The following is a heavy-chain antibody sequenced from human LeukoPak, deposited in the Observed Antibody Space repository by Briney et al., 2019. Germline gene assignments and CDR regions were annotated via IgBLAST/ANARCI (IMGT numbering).Heavy chain of an antibody. V-gene: IGHV4-30-2*01. CDR2: IYHSGST. CDR1: GGSISSGGYS. Sequence: PSETLSLTCAVSGGSISSGGYSWSWIRQPPGKGLEWIGYIYHSGSTYYNPSLKSRVTISVDTSKNQFSLKLSSVTAADTAVYYCARGGDLELLTGWGQGTLVTVSS. J-gene: IGHJ4*02. CDR3: ARGGDLELLTG. D-gene: IGHD1-26*01.